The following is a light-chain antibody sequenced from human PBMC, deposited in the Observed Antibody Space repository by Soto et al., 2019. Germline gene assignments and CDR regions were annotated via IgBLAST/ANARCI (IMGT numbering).Light chain of an antibody. J-gene: IGLJ1*01. Sequence: QSVLTQPASVSGSPGQSITISCTGTSSDVGGYNYVSWYQQHPGKAPKLMIYEVSNRPSGVSNRFSGSKSGNTASLTSSGLQAEDEADYSCSSYTSSSTLVFGTWTKLTVL. CDR1: SSDVGGYNY. CDR3: SSYTSSSTLV. CDR2: EVS. V-gene: IGLV2-14*01.